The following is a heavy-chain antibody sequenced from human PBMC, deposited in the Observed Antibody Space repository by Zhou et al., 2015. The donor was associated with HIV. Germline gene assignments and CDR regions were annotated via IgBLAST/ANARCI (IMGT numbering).Heavy chain of an antibody. V-gene: IGHV1-69*01. Sequence: QVQLVQSGAEVKKPGSSVKVSCKASGGTFSSYAISWVRQAPGQGLEWMGGIIPIFGTANYAQKFQGRVTITADESTSTAYMELSSLRSEDTAVYYCARVRYCSSTSCYTPYNWFDPWGQGTLVTVSS. J-gene: IGHJ5*02. CDR3: ARVRYCSSTSCYTPYNWFDP. D-gene: IGHD2-2*02. CDR2: IIPIFGTA. CDR1: GGTFSSYA.